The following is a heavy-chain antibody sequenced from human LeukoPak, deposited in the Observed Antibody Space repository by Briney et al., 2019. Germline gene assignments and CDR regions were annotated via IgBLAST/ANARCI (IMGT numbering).Heavy chain of an antibody. J-gene: IGHJ4*02. CDR3: ARGLASGYPPVPFDY. CDR2: INHSGST. Sequence: SETLSLTCAVYGGSFSGYYWSWIRQPPGKGLEWIGEINHSGSTNYNPSLRSRVSISVDTSKIQFSLNLTSVTAADTAIYYCARGLASGYPPVPFDYWGQGTQVTVSS. D-gene: IGHD3-3*01. CDR1: GGSFSGYY. V-gene: IGHV4-34*01.